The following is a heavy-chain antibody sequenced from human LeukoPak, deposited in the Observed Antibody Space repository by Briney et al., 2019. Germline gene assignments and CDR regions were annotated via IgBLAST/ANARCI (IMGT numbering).Heavy chain of an antibody. J-gene: IGHJ6*02. CDR2: ISGSDNTI. CDR1: GFTFSDYY. V-gene: IGHV3-11*01. Sequence: GGSLRLSCAASGFTFSDYYMTWIRQAPGKGLEWVSYISGSDNTIYYADSVGGQFTISRDNAKKSLYLQMNSLRAEDTAVYYCARGGAQGMDVWGQGTTVTVSS. D-gene: IGHD1-26*01. CDR3: ARGGAQGMDV.